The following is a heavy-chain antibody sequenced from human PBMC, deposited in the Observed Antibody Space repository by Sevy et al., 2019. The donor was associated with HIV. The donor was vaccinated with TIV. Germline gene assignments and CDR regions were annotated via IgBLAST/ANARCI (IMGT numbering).Heavy chain of an antibody. Sequence: GGSLRLSCAASGFTFSNYAMNWVRQAPGKGLEWVANIKEDGSDKHYVDSVKGRFIISRDNAENSLYLQMNSLRVEDTGVYYCTRDRDYSKDYWGQGTLVTVSS. CDR2: IKEDGSDK. J-gene: IGHJ4*02. CDR3: TRDRDYSKDY. V-gene: IGHV3-7*01. D-gene: IGHD4-4*01. CDR1: GFTFSNYA.